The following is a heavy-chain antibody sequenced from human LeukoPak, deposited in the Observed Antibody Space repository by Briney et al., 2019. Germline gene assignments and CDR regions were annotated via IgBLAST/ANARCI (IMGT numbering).Heavy chain of an antibody. J-gene: IGHJ4*02. CDR1: GFTFDDYG. CDR2: INWNGGST. CDR3: ARDGRYYDSSGYSPDFDY. V-gene: IGHV3-20*04. Sequence: GGPLRLSCAASGFTFDDYGMSWVRQAPGKGLEWVSGINWNGGSTGYADSVKGRFTISRDNAKNSLYLQMNSLRAEDTALYYCARDGRYYDSSGYSPDFDYWGQGTLVTVSS. D-gene: IGHD3-22*01.